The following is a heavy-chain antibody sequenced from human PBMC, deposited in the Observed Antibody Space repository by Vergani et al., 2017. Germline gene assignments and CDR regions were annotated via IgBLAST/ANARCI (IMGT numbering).Heavy chain of an antibody. CDR1: GDSFSINY. CDR2: IYNTGNT. J-gene: IGHJ4*02. Sequence: QLQLQESGPGLVKPSETLSLTCTVSGDSFSINYWTWIRQTPGKGLEWIGYIYNTGNTNYNPSLKSRVTISIDKSKNEFYLELNSVTAADTAVYYCARVSRPYSGYDFRFDSGGQGNLVTVSS. CDR3: ARVSRPYSGYDFRFDS. D-gene: IGHD5-12*01. V-gene: IGHV4-59*01.